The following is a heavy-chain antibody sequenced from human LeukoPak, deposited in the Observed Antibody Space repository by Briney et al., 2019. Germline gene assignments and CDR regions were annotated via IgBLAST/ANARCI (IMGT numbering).Heavy chain of an antibody. CDR1: GGSISSYY. D-gene: IGHD3-10*01. J-gene: IGHJ6*02. V-gene: IGHV4-4*07. Sequence: SETLSLTCTVSGGSISSYYWSWIRQPAGKGLEWIGRIYTSGSTNYNPSLKSRVTMSVDTSKNQFSLKLSSVTAADTAVYYCARVSTFDYYGSGSYYLDVWGQGTTVTVSS. CDR2: IYTSGST. CDR3: ARVSTFDYYGSGSYYLDV.